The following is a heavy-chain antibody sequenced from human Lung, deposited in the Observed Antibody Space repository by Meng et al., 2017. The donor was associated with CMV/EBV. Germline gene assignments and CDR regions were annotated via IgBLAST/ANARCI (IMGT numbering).Heavy chain of an antibody. D-gene: IGHD3-22*01. CDR1: GYTFGDYF. J-gene: IGHJ5*02. CDR3: ARCNYYYDSSGPFGP. Sequence: ASVXVSXXAFGYTFGDYFMHWVRQAPGQGLEWMGWINPRSGDTNYAQEFQGRVTMTRDTAISATYMELRRLRPDDTAVYYCARCNYYYDSSGPFGPWGQGTLVTVSS. V-gene: IGHV1-2*02. CDR2: INPRSGDT.